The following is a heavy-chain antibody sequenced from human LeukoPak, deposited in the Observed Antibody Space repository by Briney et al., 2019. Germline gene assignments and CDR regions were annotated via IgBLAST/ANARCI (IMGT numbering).Heavy chain of an antibody. CDR3: ARNSIFRSFGWFDP. D-gene: IGHD3-3*01. V-gene: IGHV1-8*02. CDR1: GYTFTSYD. J-gene: IGHJ5*02. Sequence: ASVKVSCKASGYTFTSYDINWVRQATGQGLEWMGWMNPNSGNTGYAQKFQGRVTMTRDTSISTAYMELSRLRSDDTAVYYCARNSIFRSFGWFDPWGQGTLVTVSS. CDR2: MNPNSGNT.